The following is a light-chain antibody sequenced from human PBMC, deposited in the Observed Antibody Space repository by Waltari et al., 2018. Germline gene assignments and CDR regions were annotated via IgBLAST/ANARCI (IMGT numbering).Light chain of an antibody. J-gene: IGLJ3*02. V-gene: IGLV2-14*01. CDR1: SSDVGFYNY. CDR2: DVS. CDR3: NSYAGSSSWV. Sequence: QSALTQPASVSGSPGQSITISCTGNSSDVGFYNYVSWYQQHPGKAPKLRIYDVSARPSGVSNRFSGSKSGNTASLTISGLQAEDEAYYYCNSYAGSSSWVFGGGTKLTVL.